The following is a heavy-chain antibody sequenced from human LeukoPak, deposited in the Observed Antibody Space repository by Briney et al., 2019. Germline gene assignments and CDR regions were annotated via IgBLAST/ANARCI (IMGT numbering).Heavy chain of an antibody. CDR1: GFTFNSYG. V-gene: IGHV3-48*02. CDR2: ISFSSGTT. Sequence: PGGSLRLSCAASGFTFNSYGMNWVRQAPGRGLEWVSYISFSSGTTSYADSVKGRFTISRDNVKNSLYLQLNSLRDEDTALYYCARGGYARPDYWGQGTLVTVSS. J-gene: IGHJ4*02. CDR3: ARGGYARPDY. D-gene: IGHD6-25*01.